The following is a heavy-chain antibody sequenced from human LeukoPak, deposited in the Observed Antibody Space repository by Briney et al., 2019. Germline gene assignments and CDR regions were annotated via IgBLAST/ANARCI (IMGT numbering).Heavy chain of an antibody. V-gene: IGHV3-7*01. J-gene: IGHJ4*02. Sequence: GSLKLSWETSRFTFSNYWISWGRQAPGEGLEVVANIKDDGTQENYIDSVKGRFTISRDNAKTSLYLQMNSLSTEDTAVYYCARRNSGTWWSFDSWGQGTLVTVSS. CDR2: IKDDGTQE. CDR3: ARRNSGTWWSFDS. CDR1: RFTFSNYW. D-gene: IGHD2-8*02.